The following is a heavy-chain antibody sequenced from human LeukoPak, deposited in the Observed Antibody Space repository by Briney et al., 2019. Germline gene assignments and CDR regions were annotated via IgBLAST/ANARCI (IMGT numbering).Heavy chain of an antibody. CDR3: TTDASITMIVVVLKQDY. V-gene: IGHV3-15*01. J-gene: IGHJ4*02. Sequence: NSGGSLRLSCAASGFTFSNAWMSWVRQAPGKGLEWVGRIKSKTDGGTTDYAAPVKGRFIISRDDSKNTLYLQMNSLKTEDTAVYYCTTDASITMIVVVLKQDYWGQGTLVTVSS. CDR2: IKSKTDGGTT. D-gene: IGHD3-22*01. CDR1: GFTFSNAW.